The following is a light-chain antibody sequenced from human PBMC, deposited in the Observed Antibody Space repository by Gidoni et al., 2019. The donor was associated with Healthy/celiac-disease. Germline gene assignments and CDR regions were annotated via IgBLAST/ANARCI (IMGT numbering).Light chain of an antibody. CDR1: QSVSSSY. CDR2: GAS. CDR3: QQYGSSGWT. J-gene: IGKJ1*01. Sequence: EIVLTQSPGTLSLSTGERATLSCRASQSVSSSYLAWYQQKPGQAPRLLIYGASRRATGIPDRFSGSGSGTDFTLTISRLEPEDFAVYYCQQYGSSGWTFGQGTKVEIK. V-gene: IGKV3-20*01.